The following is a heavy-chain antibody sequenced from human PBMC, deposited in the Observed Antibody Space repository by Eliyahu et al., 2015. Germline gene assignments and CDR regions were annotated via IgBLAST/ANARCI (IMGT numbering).Heavy chain of an antibody. V-gene: IGHV1-69*08. J-gene: IGHJ5*02. D-gene: IGHD1-1*01. CDR3: ARDAIPPWNWNDEGGQGWFDP. CDR2: IIPILGIA. CDR1: GGPFSSYT. Sequence: QVQLVQSGAEVKKPGSSVKVSCKASGGPFSSYTISWVRQAPGQGLEWMGRIIPILGIANYAQKFQGRVTITADKSTSTAYMELSSLRSEDTAVYYCARDAIPPWNWNDEGGQGWFDPWGQGTLVTVSS.